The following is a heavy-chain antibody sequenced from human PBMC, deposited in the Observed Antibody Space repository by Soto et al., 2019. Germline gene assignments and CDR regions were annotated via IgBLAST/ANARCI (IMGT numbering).Heavy chain of an antibody. CDR3: ARQVSSWYPYYFDY. Sequence: SETLSLTCTVSGGSISSSSYYWGWIRQPPGKGLEWIGSIYYSGSTYYNPSLKSRVTISVDTSKNQFSLKLSSVTAADTAVYYCARQVSSWYPYYFDYWGQGALVTVSS. V-gene: IGHV4-39*01. D-gene: IGHD6-13*01. CDR2: IYYSGST. J-gene: IGHJ4*02. CDR1: GGSISSSSYY.